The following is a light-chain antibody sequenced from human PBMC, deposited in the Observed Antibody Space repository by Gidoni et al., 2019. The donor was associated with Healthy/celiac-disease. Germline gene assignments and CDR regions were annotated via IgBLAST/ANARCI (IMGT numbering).Light chain of an antibody. CDR1: SSDVGSYNL. J-gene: IGLJ2*01. CDR3: CSYAGSSTLV. CDR2: GVS. Sequence: QSALTQPASVSGAPGQSITISCTGTSSDVGSYNLVSWYQQHPGKAPKRRIYGVSKRPSGVSNRFSGSKSGNTASLTISGLHAEVESDYYCCSYAGSSTLVFGGGTKLTVL. V-gene: IGLV2-23*02.